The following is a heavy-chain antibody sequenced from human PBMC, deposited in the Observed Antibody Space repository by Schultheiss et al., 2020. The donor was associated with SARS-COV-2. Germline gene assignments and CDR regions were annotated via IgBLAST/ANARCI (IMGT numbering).Heavy chain of an antibody. V-gene: IGHV3-69-1*02. CDR3: ARLDLRDYFDY. Sequence: GGSLRLSCAASGFTFSDYYMNWVRQAPGKGLEWVSSISSSSTIYYADSVKGRFTISRDNAKNSLYLQMNSLRAEDTAVYYCARLDLRDYFDYWGQGTLVTVSS. J-gene: IGHJ4*02. CDR1: GFTFSDYY. CDR2: ISSSSTI.